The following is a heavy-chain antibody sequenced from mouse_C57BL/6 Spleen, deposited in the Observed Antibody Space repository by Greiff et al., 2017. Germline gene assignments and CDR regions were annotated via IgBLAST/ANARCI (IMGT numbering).Heavy chain of an antibody. CDR2: INPGSGGT. CDR3: ARLGSNYGGSYY. V-gene: IGHV1-54*01. D-gene: IGHD2-5*01. CDR1: GYAFTNYL. J-gene: IGHJ2*01. Sequence: QVQLKQSGAELVRPGTSVKVSCKASGYAFTNYLIEWVKQRPGQGLEWIGVINPGSGGTNYNEKFKGKATLTADKSSSTAYMQLSSLTSEDSAVYFCARLGSNYGGSYYWGQGTTLTVSS.